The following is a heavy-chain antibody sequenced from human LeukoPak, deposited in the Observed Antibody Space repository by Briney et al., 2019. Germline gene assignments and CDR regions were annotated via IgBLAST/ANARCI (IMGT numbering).Heavy chain of an antibody. V-gene: IGHV1-18*01. Sequence: ASVKVSCKASGYTFTSYGISWARQAPGQGLEWMGWISAYNGNTNYAQKLQGRVTMTTDTSTSTAYMELRSLRSDDTAVYYCARGPSGVYYTVNLANWGQGTLVTVSS. CDR1: GYTFTSYG. CDR2: ISAYNGNT. J-gene: IGHJ4*02. CDR3: ARGPSGVYYTVNLAN. D-gene: IGHD3-3*01.